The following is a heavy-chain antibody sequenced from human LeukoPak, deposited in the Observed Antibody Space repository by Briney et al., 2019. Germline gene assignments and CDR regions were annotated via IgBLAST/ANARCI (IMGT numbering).Heavy chain of an antibody. J-gene: IGHJ2*01. V-gene: IGHV1-2*06. D-gene: IGHD2-21*02. Sequence: ASVNVSCKASGYTFTGYYMHWVRHAPRQGLEWMGRINPNSGGTNYAQKFQGRVTMTRDTSISTAYMELSRLRSDDTAVYYCARGGVVLVTAILDWYFDLWGRGTLVTVSS. CDR1: GYTFTGYY. CDR3: ARGGVVLVTAILDWYFDL. CDR2: INPNSGGT.